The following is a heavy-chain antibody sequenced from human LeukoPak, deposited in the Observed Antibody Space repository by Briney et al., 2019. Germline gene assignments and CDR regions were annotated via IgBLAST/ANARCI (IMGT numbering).Heavy chain of an antibody. Sequence: SETLSLTCTVSGGSLSSHYWSWIRQPPGKALEWIGYIHYSGSTNYNPALKSRVTISVDTSKNQFSLKLSSVTAADTAVYYCARTDYCFSSSCKEWAFDLWSQGTMVAVSS. CDR1: GGSLSSHY. CDR3: ARTDYCFSSSCKEWAFDL. V-gene: IGHV4-59*11. J-gene: IGHJ3*01. D-gene: IGHD2-2*01. CDR2: IHYSGST.